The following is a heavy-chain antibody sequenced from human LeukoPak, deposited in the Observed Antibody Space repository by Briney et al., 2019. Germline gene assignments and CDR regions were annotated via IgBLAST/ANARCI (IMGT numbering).Heavy chain of an antibody. V-gene: IGHV3-74*01. CDR1: GFTFSSYR. CDR2: INSDGSST. CDR3: ARSRRVGAPDDAFDI. J-gene: IGHJ3*02. D-gene: IGHD1-26*01. Sequence: GGSLILSCAASGFTFSSYRMRWVRQAPGKGLVGVSRINSDGSSTSYADSVKGRFTISRDNAKNTLYLQMNSLRAEDTAVYYCARSRRVGAPDDAFDIWGQGTMVTVSS.